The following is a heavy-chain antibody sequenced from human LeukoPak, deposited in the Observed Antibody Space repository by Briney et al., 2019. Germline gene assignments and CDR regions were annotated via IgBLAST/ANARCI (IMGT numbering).Heavy chain of an antibody. J-gene: IGHJ4*02. D-gene: IGHD6-19*01. V-gene: IGHV3-74*01. CDR3: ARAVSGWQAIDY. CDR1: GLPFSSSW. Sequence: PGGSLRLSCAASGLPFSSSWMYWVRQAPGKGLVWVSDINSDGSNTRYADSVRGRFTISRDNAKEMVHLQMNSLRAEDTAVYYCARAVSGWQAIDYWGQGTLVTVSS. CDR2: INSDGSNT.